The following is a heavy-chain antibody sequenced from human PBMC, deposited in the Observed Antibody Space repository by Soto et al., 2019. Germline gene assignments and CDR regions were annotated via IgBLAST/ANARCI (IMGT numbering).Heavy chain of an antibody. Sequence: QVQLVQSGAEVKKPGASMKVSCKASGYRFTNNAMHWVRQAPGQSLEWMGWINPANGNTKYSQKFQGRVTITRDTAANTAYMEVTCLRSDDTAVYHCARAYAVGPGDVYDIWGQGTLVTISS. V-gene: IGHV1-3*01. CDR3: ARAYAVGPGDVYDI. D-gene: IGHD2-8*01. CDR1: GYRFTNNA. CDR2: INPANGNT. J-gene: IGHJ3*02.